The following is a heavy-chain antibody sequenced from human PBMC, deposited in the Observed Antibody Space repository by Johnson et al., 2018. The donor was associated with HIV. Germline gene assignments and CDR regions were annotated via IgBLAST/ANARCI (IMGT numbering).Heavy chain of an antibody. CDR2: ISWTCGSI. CDR1: GFTFSSYA. CDR3: AKVRLAWGLSREAFDI. J-gene: IGHJ3*02. V-gene: IGHV3-9*01. D-gene: IGHD3-3*02. Sequence: VQLVESGGGVVQPGRSLRLSCAASGFTFSSYAMHWVRQAPGKGLEWVSGISWTCGSIGYADSVKGRFTITRDNAKNSLYLQLNSLRAEDTALYYCAKVRLAWGLSREAFDIWGQGTMVTVSS.